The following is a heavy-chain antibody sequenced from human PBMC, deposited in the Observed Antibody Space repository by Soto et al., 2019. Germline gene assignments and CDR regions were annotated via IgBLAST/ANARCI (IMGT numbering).Heavy chain of an antibody. CDR2: IGGSGGST. D-gene: IGHD6-6*01. V-gene: IGHV3-23*01. Sequence: PGGSLRPSCAATGFTFTSYAMSWVRQAPGKGLEWVSGIGGSGGSTYYTDSVKGRFTISRDNSKNMLYLQMNSLSAEDTAVYYCAKGIGVRPGTFDYWGQGTPVTVSS. J-gene: IGHJ4*02. CDR3: AKGIGVRPGTFDY. CDR1: GFTFTSYA.